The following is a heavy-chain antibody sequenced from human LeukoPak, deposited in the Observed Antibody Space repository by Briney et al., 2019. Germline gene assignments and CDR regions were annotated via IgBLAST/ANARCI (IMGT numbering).Heavy chain of an antibody. CDR1: GFTFSSYS. Sequence: GGSLSLSCAPSGFTFSSYSMDWVRQAPGKGLGWVAVISYDGSNKYYTHSVKGRFTISIDNSKNTLYLQMNCLRAEDTAVYYCARDIRERSSYYFDYWGQGTLVAVSS. D-gene: IGHD3-3*01. V-gene: IGHV3-30*04. CDR2: ISYDGSNK. CDR3: ARDIRERSSYYFDY. J-gene: IGHJ4*02.